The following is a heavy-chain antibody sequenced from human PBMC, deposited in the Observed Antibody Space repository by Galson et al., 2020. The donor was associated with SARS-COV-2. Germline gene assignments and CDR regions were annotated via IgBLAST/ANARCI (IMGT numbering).Heavy chain of an antibody. J-gene: IGHJ4*02. D-gene: IGHD2-2*01. CDR1: GYTFNSQG. CDR2: NSVYSGNT. CDR3: ARDRVVAAGTPGEY. V-gene: IGHV1-18*01. Sequence: GESLKTSCKAFGYTFNSQGVNWVRRAPGQGPEWMGWNSVYSGNTKYAQKFQGRVTMTADTSTSTAYMELRSLRSDDTAVYYCARDRVVAAGTPGEYWGQGTQVTVYS.